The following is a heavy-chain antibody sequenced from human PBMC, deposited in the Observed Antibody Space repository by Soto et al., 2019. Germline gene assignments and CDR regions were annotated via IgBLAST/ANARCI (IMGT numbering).Heavy chain of an antibody. CDR2: ISAYNGNT. D-gene: IGHD3-10*01. Sequence: QVQLVQSGAEVKKPGASVKVSCKASGYTFTSYGISWVRQAPGQGLEWMGWISAYNGNTNYAQKLQGRVTMTTDTSTSTAYMELRSLRSDDTAVYYCARGYYGSGSHYAPPHYYYYYGMHVWGQWTTVTVSS. CDR3: ARGYYGSGSHYAPPHYYYYYGMHV. CDR1: GYTFTSYG. J-gene: IGHJ6*02. V-gene: IGHV1-18*01.